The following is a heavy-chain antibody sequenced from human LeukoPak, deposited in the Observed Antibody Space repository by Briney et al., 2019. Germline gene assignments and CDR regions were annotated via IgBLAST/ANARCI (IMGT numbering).Heavy chain of an antibody. D-gene: IGHD1-26*01. CDR2: IKQDGSES. Sequence: GGSLRLSCAASRFTFSSYWMSWVRQAPGKGLQWVANIKQDGSESYYVDSVKGRFTISRDNAKNSLYLQMNSLRAEDTAVYYCARDRWELLGSYWYFDLWGRGTLVTVSS. V-gene: IGHV3-7*01. J-gene: IGHJ2*01. CDR1: RFTFSSYW. CDR3: ARDRWELLGSYWYFDL.